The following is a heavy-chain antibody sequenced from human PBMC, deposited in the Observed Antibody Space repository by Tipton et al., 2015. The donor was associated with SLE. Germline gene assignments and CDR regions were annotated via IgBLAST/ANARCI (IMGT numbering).Heavy chain of an antibody. J-gene: IGHJ3*02. CDR3: ARGLGDIVVVPAAIGAFDI. CDR1: GGSISSYY. Sequence: TLSLTCTVSGGSISSYYWSWIRQPPGKGLEWIGYIYYSGSTNYNPSLKSRVTISVDTSKNQFSLKLSSVTAADTAVYYCARGLGDIVVVPAAIGAFDIWGQGTMVTVSS. D-gene: IGHD2-2*01. V-gene: IGHV4-59*01. CDR2: IYYSGST.